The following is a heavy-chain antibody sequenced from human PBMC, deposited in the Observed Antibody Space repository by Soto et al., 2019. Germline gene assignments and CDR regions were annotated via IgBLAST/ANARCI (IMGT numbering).Heavy chain of an antibody. V-gene: IGHV1-18*01. Sequence: ASVKVSCKASGYTFTSYGINWVRQAPGQGLEWMGWISAYNGNTNYAQKLQGRVTMTTDTSTSTAYMELRSLRSDDTAVYYCARIESGDYYYYYGMDVWGQGTTVTVSS. J-gene: IGHJ6*02. CDR1: GYTFTSYG. CDR2: ISAYNGNT. CDR3: ARIESGDYYYYYGMDV.